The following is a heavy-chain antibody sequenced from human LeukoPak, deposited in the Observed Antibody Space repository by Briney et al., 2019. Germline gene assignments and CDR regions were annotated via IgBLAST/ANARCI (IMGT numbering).Heavy chain of an antibody. Sequence: GGSLRLSCAASGSTVSSNYMSWVRQAPGKGLEWVSAISGSGGSTYYADSVKGRFTISRDNSKNTLYLQMNSLRAEDTAVYYCAKGVLRYFDWPRDWFDPWGQGTLVTVSS. J-gene: IGHJ5*02. CDR2: ISGSGGST. CDR3: AKGVLRYFDWPRDWFDP. CDR1: GSTVSSNY. D-gene: IGHD3-9*01. V-gene: IGHV3-23*01.